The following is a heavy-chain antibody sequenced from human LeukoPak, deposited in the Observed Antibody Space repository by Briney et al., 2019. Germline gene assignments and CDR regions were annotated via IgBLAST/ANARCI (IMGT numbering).Heavy chain of an antibody. J-gene: IGHJ4*02. CDR3: ARLMRSWKTFDY. D-gene: IGHD1-1*01. CDR2: IYYSGST. CDR1: GGSISIYY. V-gene: IGHV4-59*07. Sequence: PADTLSLTCTVSGGSISIYYWSWIRQPPGKGLEWIGYIYYSGSTNYNPSLKSRVTIAVDTFKSQFSLKLSSVTAADTAVYYCARLMRSWKTFDYWGQGTLVTVSS.